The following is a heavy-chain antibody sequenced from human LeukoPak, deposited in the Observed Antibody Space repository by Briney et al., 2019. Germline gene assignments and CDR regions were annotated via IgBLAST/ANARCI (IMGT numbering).Heavy chain of an antibody. CDR2: IRYDGSNK. V-gene: IGHV3-30*02. CDR1: GFTFSSYG. D-gene: IGHD1-26*01. J-gene: IGHJ6*03. Sequence: GGSLRLSCAASGFTFSSYGMHWVRQAPGKGLEWVAFIRYDGSNKYYADSVKGRFTISRDNSKNTLYLQMNSLRAEDTAVYYCAREQRVIVGGPYYYYMDVWGKGTTVTVSS. CDR3: AREQRVIVGGPYYYYMDV.